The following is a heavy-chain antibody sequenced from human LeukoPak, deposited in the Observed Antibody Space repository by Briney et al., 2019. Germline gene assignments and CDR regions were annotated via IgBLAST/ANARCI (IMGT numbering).Heavy chain of an antibody. CDR2: VYSDGSNE. J-gene: IGHJ5*02. V-gene: IGHV3-33*01. CDR3: ARDPGLVLYL. D-gene: IGHD3-10*01. Sequence: GGSLRLSCSASGFIFRDYGIHWVRQAPGKGLEWVSIVYSDGSNEFYADSVKGRFAVSRDNSKDTVFLQMRSLRADDTVIYYWARDPGLVLYLWGQGTLVTVFS. CDR1: GFIFRDYG.